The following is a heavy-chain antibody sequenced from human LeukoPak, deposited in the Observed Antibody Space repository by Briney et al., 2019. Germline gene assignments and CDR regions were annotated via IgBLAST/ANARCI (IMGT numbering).Heavy chain of an antibody. CDR2: ISSSSSYI. CDR3: ERDSYGDFDY. D-gene: IGHD5-18*01. CDR1: GVTFSSYS. V-gene: IGHV3-21*01. J-gene: IGHJ4*02. Sequence: GGSLRLSCSASGVTFSSYSMNWVRQAPGKGLEWVSSISSSSSYIYYADSVKGRFTISRDNAKKSLYLQMNSLRAEDTAVYYCERDSYGDFDYWGQGTLVTVSS.